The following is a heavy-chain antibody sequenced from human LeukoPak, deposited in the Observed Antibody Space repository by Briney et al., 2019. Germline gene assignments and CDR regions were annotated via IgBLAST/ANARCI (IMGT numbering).Heavy chain of an antibody. D-gene: IGHD2-15*01. V-gene: IGHV3-20*04. CDR2: INWRGGKP. CDR1: GFTFDDYG. Sequence: GGSLRLSCAASGFTFDDYGMSGVRQAPGKGLEWVSGINWRGGKPGYADSVKGRFTISRDNAKNSLYLQMNSLRAEDTAVYSCARGADGVSSNSRGWFDPWGQGTLVTVSS. J-gene: IGHJ5*02. CDR3: ARGADGVSSNSRGWFDP.